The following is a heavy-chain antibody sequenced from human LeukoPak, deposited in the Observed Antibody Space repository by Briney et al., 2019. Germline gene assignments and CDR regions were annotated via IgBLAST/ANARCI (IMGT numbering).Heavy chain of an antibody. V-gene: IGHV1-46*01. CDR1: GYTFTNYY. CDR3: ARDGDY. J-gene: IGHJ4*02. Sequence: ASVKVSCKASGYTFTNYYMHWVRQAPGQGLEWMGMINPSGGSTTYAQKLQGRVTMTTDTSTSTAYMELRSLRSDDTAVYYCARDGDYWGQGTLVTVSS. CDR2: INPSGGST.